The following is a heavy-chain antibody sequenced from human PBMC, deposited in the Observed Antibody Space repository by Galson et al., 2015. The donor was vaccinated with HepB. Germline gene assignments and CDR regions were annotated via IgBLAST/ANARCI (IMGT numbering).Heavy chain of an antibody. CDR3: ARVKRGEWYSFYYYGMDV. D-gene: IGHD3-10*01. CDR1: GFTLRRFG. V-gene: IGHV3-21*04. Sequence: SLRLSCAASGFTLRRFGMHWVRRAPGRGLEWISFVKSPGSGLDWLSFRKSSGSDKTYANAVKGRFTISRDNAKNSLYLQMNSLRAEDTAIYYCARVKRGEWYSFYYYGMDVWGQGTTVTVSS. J-gene: IGHJ6*02. CDR2: FRKSSGSDK.